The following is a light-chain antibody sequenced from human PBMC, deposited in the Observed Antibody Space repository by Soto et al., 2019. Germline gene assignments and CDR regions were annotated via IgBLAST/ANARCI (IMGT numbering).Light chain of an antibody. Sequence: QLVLTQSPSASASLGASVKLTCTLSSGHSSYAIAWHQQQPEKGPRYLMKLNSDGSHSKGDGIPDRFSGSSSGAERYLTISRLQSEDEDYYYCQNWGTGTFYVFGTGTKLTVL. CDR1: SGHSSYA. V-gene: IGLV4-69*01. CDR2: LNSDGSH. CDR3: QNWGTGTFYV. J-gene: IGLJ1*01.